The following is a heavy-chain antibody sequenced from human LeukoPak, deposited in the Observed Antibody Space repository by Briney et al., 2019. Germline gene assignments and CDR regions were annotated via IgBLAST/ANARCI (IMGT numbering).Heavy chain of an antibody. Sequence: GGSLRLSCAASGFTFSSYGMHWVRQAPGKGLEWVAFIRYEGSNKYYADSVKGRFTISRDNSKNTLYLQMNSLRAEDTAVYYCAKVYLSQSPFDYWGQGTLVTVSS. V-gene: IGHV3-30*02. D-gene: IGHD2-21*01. CDR1: GFTFSSYG. J-gene: IGHJ4*02. CDR2: IRYEGSNK. CDR3: AKVYLSQSPFDY.